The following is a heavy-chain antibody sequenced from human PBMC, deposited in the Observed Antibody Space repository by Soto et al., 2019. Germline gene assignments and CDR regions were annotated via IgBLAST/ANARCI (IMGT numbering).Heavy chain of an antibody. CDR1: GFTLSSYA. CDR2: IGGGGGST. D-gene: IGHD2-15*01. V-gene: IGHV3-23*01. J-gene: IGHJ6*02. Sequence: GGSLRLSCAASGFTLSSYAMSWVRQAPGKGLEWVSAIGGGGGSTYYADSVKGRFTISRDNSKNTLYLQMSSLRAEDTAIYYCAKGTLSRMDVWGQGTTVTVSS. CDR3: AKGTLSRMDV.